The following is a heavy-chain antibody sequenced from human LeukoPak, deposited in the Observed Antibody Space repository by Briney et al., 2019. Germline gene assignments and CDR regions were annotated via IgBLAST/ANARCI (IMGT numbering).Heavy chain of an antibody. CDR1: GFIFSNAW. D-gene: IGHD5-18*01. CDR3: TTHRGYSYGYRFDY. V-gene: IGHV3-15*04. J-gene: IGHJ4*02. CDR2: IETKTAGGTT. Sequence: GGSLRLSCAASGFIFSNAWMSWVRQAPGKGLEWVGRIETKTAGGTTDYAAPVKGRFTISRDDSKDTLYLQMNSLKTEDTAVYYCTTHRGYSYGYRFDYWGQGTLVTVSS.